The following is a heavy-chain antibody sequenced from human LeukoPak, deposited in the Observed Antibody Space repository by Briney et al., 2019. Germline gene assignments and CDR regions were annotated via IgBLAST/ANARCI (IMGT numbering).Heavy chain of an antibody. Sequence: KPSETLSLTCTVSGGSISSSSYYWGWIRQPPGKGLEWIGSIYYSGSTYYNPSLKSRVTISVDTSKNQFSLKLSSVTAADTAVYYCARSLPIGGNSGLFDYWGQGTLVTVSS. V-gene: IGHV4-39*01. D-gene: IGHD4-23*01. CDR3: ARSLPIGGNSGLFDY. CDR2: IYYSGST. CDR1: GGSISSSSYY. J-gene: IGHJ4*02.